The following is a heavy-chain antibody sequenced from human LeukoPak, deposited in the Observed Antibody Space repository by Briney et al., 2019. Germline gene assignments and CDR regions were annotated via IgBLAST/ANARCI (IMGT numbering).Heavy chain of an antibody. V-gene: IGHV4-39*02. D-gene: IGHD6-19*01. CDR2: IHYRGSA. Sequence: PSETLSLTCSVSDGSISSSSNYWGWIRQPPGKGLEWIGSIHYRGSAYYNPSLKSRVTISVDTSKTHFSLRLSSVTAADTAVYYCARSLGSAWYARYNFDYWGQGTLVTVSS. CDR1: DGSISSSSNY. J-gene: IGHJ4*02. CDR3: ARSLGSAWYARYNFDY.